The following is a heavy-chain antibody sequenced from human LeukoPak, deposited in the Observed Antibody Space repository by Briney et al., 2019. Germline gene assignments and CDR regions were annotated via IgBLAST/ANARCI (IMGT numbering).Heavy chain of an antibody. J-gene: IGHJ4*02. D-gene: IGHD6-13*01. Sequence: GGSLRLSCAASGFXFRSYWIHWVRQAPGKGLVWVSRIISDGSSTTYADSVKGRFTISRDNAENTVYLQMNSLRADDTAVYYCASGKGSSRSLDYWGQGTLVTVSS. CDR2: IISDGSST. CDR3: ASGKGSSRSLDY. CDR1: GFXFRSYW. V-gene: IGHV3-74*01.